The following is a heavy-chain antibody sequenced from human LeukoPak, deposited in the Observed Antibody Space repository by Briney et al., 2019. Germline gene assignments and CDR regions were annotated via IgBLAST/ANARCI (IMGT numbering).Heavy chain of an antibody. Sequence: GGSLRLSCTASGFTFSSYGMHWVRQAPGKGLEWVAVISYDGSNKYYADSVKGRFTISRDNSKNTLYLQMNSLRAEDTAVYYCAKGFFRVGATPFDYWGQGTLVTVSS. V-gene: IGHV3-30*18. CDR1: GFTFSSYG. J-gene: IGHJ4*02. CDR2: ISYDGSNK. D-gene: IGHD1-26*01. CDR3: AKGFFRVGATPFDY.